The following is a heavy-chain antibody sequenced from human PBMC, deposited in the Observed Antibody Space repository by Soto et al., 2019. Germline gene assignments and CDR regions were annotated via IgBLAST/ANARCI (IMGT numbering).Heavy chain of an antibody. Sequence: QVQLQESGPGLVKPSQTLSLTCSVSGGSITSGKYYWSWLRQAPGKGLEWIGYIYFTGETYYNPSLTSRLMISRDTSKNQFFLSLRSVTVADTAVYYCARRDVGGTYPNGFDPWGQGALVTVSA. D-gene: IGHD1-1*01. CDR3: ARRDVGGTYPNGFDP. CDR1: GGSITSGKYY. J-gene: IGHJ5*02. V-gene: IGHV4-30-4*01. CDR2: IYFTGET.